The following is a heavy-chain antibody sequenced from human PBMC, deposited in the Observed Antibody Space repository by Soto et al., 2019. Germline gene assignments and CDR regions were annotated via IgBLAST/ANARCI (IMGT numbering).Heavy chain of an antibody. Sequence: GGSLRLSCAASGFTFSSYAMHWVRQAPGKGLEWVAVISYDGSNKYYADSVKGRFTISRDNSKNTLYLQMNSLRAEDTAVYYCARDEVVVAAAGWYFDYWGQGTLVTSPQ. V-gene: IGHV3-30-3*01. CDR3: ARDEVVVAAAGWYFDY. CDR2: ISYDGSNK. CDR1: GFTFSSYA. J-gene: IGHJ4*02. D-gene: IGHD2-15*01.